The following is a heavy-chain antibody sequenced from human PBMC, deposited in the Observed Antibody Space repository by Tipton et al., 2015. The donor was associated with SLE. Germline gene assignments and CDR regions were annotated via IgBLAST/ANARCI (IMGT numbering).Heavy chain of an antibody. V-gene: IGHV1-69*01. CDR3: ARGPLGILEWSYLDY. D-gene: IGHD3-3*01. CDR1: GGTLSSYT. J-gene: IGHJ4*02. Sequence: QVQLVQSGAEVKKSGSSVKVSCQASGGTLSSYTLTWVRQAPGKGLEWMGGIIPLFVTARYAQKFQDRVIITTDESMSTAYMEVTSLRSEDTAVYYCARGPLGILEWSYLDYWGQGTLVTVSS. CDR2: IIPLFVTA.